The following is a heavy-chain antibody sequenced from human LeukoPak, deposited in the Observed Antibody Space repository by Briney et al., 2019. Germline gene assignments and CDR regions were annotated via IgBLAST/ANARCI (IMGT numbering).Heavy chain of an antibody. CDR1: GFTFSSYA. CDR3: AKGAYYHGSGRYFDY. Sequence: GGSLRLSCTASGFTFSSYAMNWVRQATGKVLEWVSAISGSGGATYYADSVKGRFTMSRDNSKNTLYLQMNSLRAEDTAVYYCAKGAYYHGSGRYFDYWGQGTLVTVSS. CDR2: ISGSGGAT. V-gene: IGHV3-23*01. J-gene: IGHJ4*02. D-gene: IGHD3-10*01.